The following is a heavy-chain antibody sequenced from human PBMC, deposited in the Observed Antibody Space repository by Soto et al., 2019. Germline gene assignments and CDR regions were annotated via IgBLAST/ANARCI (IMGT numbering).Heavy chain of an antibody. J-gene: IGHJ4*02. V-gene: IGHV4-61*01. CDR2: IYYSGST. D-gene: IGHD5-12*01. CDR3: ARVPTTSGYSGYDSDY. Sequence: PSETLSLTCSVSGASVSSGSYYWSWIRQPPGKGLEWIGYIYYSGSTNYNPSLKSRVTISVDTSKNQFSLKLSSVTAADTAVYYCARVPTTSGYSGYDSDYWGQGTLVTVSS. CDR1: GASVSSGSYY.